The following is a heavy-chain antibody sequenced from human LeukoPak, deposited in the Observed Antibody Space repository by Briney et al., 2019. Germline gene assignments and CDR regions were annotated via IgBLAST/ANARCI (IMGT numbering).Heavy chain of an antibody. CDR3: ASSHRDRGSPTLDY. Sequence: PGGSLRLSCAASGFTVSSNYMGWVRQAPGKGLEWVSVIYSGGSTYYADSVKGRFTISRDNSKNTLYLQMNSLRAEDTAVYYCASSHRDRGSPTLDYWGQGTLVTVSS. CDR1: GFTVSSNY. D-gene: IGHD3-16*01. J-gene: IGHJ4*02. V-gene: IGHV3-66*01. CDR2: IYSGGST.